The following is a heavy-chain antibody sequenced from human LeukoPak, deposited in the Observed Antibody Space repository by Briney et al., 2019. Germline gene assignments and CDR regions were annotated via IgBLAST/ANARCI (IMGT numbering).Heavy chain of an antibody. D-gene: IGHD2-21*02. Sequence: KPSETLSLTCTVSGGSISSYYWSWIRQPAGKGLEWIGRIYTSGSTNYNPSLKSRVTISEDKSKNQFSLKLSSVTAADTAVYYCAREYCGGDCYSGLYNWFDHWGQGTLVTVSS. CDR1: GGSISSYY. CDR2: IYTSGST. CDR3: AREYCGGDCYSGLYNWFDH. J-gene: IGHJ5*02. V-gene: IGHV4-4*07.